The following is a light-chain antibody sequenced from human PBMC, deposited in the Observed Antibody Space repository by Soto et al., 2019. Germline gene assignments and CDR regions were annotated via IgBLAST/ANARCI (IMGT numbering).Light chain of an antibody. J-gene: IGLJ1*01. CDR3: NSYSSSTSLPYV. V-gene: IGLV2-14*01. CDR2: EVS. CDR1: TNDVGGYNY. Sequence: QSALTQPASVSGSPGQSITISCTGTTNDVGGYNYVSWYQQHPGKAPKLLIFEVSSRPSGVSNRFSGSKSGNTASLTISALQAEDEADYFCNSYSSSTSLPYVFGTGTKV.